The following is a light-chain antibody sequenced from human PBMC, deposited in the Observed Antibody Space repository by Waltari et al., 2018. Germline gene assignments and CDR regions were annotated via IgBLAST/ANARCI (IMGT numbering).Light chain of an antibody. CDR2: GAS. CDR1: QRVGRS. J-gene: IGKJ1*01. CDR3: QHYVRLPVT. Sequence: EIVLTQSPATLSLSPGERATLPCRASQRVGRSLAWYQQKPGQAPRLLIYGASSRATGVPDRFSGSGSGTDFSLTISRLEPEDFAVYYCQHYVRLPVTFGQGTKVEIK. V-gene: IGKV3-20*01.